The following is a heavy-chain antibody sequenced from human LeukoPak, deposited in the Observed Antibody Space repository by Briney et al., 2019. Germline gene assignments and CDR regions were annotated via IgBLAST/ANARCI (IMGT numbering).Heavy chain of an antibody. Sequence: SETLSLNCTVSGGSISSYYWSWIRQPPGKGLEWIGYIYYSGSANYNPSLKSRVTISVDTSKNQFSLKLSSVTAADTAVYYCARLGLQAAARNYYYGMDVWGQGTTVTVSS. V-gene: IGHV4-59*08. D-gene: IGHD6-13*01. CDR1: GGSISSYY. CDR3: ARLGLQAAARNYYYGMDV. J-gene: IGHJ6*02. CDR2: IYYSGSA.